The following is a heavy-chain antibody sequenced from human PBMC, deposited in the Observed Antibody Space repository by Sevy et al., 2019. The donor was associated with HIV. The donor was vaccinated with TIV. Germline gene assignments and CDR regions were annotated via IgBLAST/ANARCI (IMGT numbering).Heavy chain of an antibody. Sequence: GGSLRLSCAASGFNFDSYTMNWVRQAPGQGLERVSSISGSSNYIYYADSLKGRFTISRDNAKNSVYLQMHSLRVDDTAVYFCARPYGSGSWEAFDVWGQGTVVTVSS. V-gene: IGHV3-21*01. CDR3: ARPYGSGSWEAFDV. J-gene: IGHJ3*01. CDR1: GFNFDSYT. CDR2: ISGSSNYI. D-gene: IGHD3-10*01.